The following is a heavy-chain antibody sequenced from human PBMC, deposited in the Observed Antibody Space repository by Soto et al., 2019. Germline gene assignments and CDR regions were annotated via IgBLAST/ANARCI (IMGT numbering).Heavy chain of an antibody. D-gene: IGHD1-26*01. Sequence: SETLSLTCSVSGVSLTSGTYYWSWIRQHPGKGLEWIGYVFYSGSTDYNPSLKSRVNISVDTSKNQFSLKLSSVTAADTAVYYCARTSRYSGSYLGWFDPWGQGTLVTVSS. J-gene: IGHJ5*01. V-gene: IGHV4-31*03. CDR3: ARTSRYSGSYLGWFDP. CDR2: VFYSGST. CDR1: GVSLTSGTYY.